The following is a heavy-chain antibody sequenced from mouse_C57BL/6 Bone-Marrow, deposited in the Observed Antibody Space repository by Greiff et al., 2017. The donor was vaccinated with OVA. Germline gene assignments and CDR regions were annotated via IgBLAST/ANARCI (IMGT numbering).Heavy chain of an antibody. V-gene: IGHV1-15*01. CDR2: IDPETGGT. D-gene: IGHD1-1*01. Sequence: LVESGAELVRPGASVTLSCKASGYTFTDYEMHWVKQTPVHGLEWIGAIDPETGGTAYNQKFKGKAILTADKSSSTAYMELRSLTSEDSAVYYCTREGYYYWYFDVWGTGTTVTVSS. CDR3: TREGYYYWYFDV. J-gene: IGHJ1*03. CDR1: GYTFTDYE.